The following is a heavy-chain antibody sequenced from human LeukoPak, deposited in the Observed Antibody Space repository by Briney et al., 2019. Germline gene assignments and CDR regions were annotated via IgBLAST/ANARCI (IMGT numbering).Heavy chain of an antibody. J-gene: IGHJ5*02. CDR1: GFTFSSYA. V-gene: IGHV3-30*04. Sequence: GGSLRLSCAASGFTFSSYAMHWVRQAPGKGPEWVAIISYDGSNKYYADSVKGRFTISRDNSKNTLYLQMNSLRAEDTAVYYCAREGQTYYDILTGYYNTPVYNWFDPWGQGTLVTVSS. CDR3: AREGQTYYDILTGYYNTPVYNWFDP. D-gene: IGHD3-9*01. CDR2: ISYDGSNK.